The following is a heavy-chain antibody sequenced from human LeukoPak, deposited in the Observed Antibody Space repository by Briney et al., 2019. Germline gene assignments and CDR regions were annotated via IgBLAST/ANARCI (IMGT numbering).Heavy chain of an antibody. CDR2: IHYSGST. Sequence: SQTLSLICTVSGGSISSGDYYWSWIRQPPGKVLEWIGYIHYSGSTHYNASLKSRVIISVDKSKNQFSLKLRSVAAADTAVYYCAKSRAGFTVIYFDYWGQGTLVTVSS. CDR1: GGSISSGDYY. V-gene: IGHV4-31*03. D-gene: IGHD4-17*01. J-gene: IGHJ4*02. CDR3: AKSRAGFTVIYFDY.